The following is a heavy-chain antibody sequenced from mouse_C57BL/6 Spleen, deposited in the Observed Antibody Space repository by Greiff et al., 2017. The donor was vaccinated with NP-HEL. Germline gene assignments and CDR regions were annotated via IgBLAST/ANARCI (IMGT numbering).Heavy chain of an antibody. Sequence: EVKVVESEGGLVQPGSSMKLSCTASGFTFSDYYMAWVRQVPEKGLEWVAKINHDGSSTYYLDSLKSRFTISRDNAKNTLYLQMSSLKSEDSATSYCARAFHYYISSSTGGYYFDSWGENATLSVSS. V-gene: IGHV5-16*01. CDR1: GFTFSDYY. CDR2: INHDGSST. D-gene: IGHD1-2*01. CDR3: ARAFHYYISSSTGGYYFDS. J-gene: IGHJ2*01.